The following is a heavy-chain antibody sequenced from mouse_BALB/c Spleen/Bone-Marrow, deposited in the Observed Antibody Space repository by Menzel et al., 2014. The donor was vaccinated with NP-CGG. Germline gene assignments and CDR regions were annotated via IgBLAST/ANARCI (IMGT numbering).Heavy chain of an antibody. J-gene: IGHJ1*01. CDR2: IHLNSGNT. D-gene: IGHD2-1*01. CDR3: AREKIYGNYLWYFDV. V-gene: IGHV1S130*01. CDR1: GYTFTSSW. Sequence: QVQLKESGSVLVRPGASVKLSCKASGYTFTSSWMHWAKQRPGQGLEWIGEIHLNSGNTNYNEKFKGKATLTVDTSSSTAYVDLSSLTSEDSAVYYCAREKIYGNYLWYFDVWGAGTTVTVSS.